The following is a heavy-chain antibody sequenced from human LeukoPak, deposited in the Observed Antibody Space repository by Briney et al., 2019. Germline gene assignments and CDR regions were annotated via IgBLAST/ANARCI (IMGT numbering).Heavy chain of an antibody. V-gene: IGHV1-2*06. Sequence: GASVKVSCKACGYTFTGYYLHWVRQAPGQGLELMGRINPNSGGTNSAQKFQGRVTMTRETSISTAYMELSRQRSDDTAVYYCARAAVELLWFGETLGYWGQGTLVTVSS. CDR3: ARAAVELLWFGETLGY. J-gene: IGHJ4*02. CDR2: INPNSGGT. CDR1: GYTFTGYY. D-gene: IGHD3-10*01.